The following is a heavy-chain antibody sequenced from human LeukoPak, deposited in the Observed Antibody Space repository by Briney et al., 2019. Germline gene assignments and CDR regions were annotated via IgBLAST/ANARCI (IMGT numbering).Heavy chain of an antibody. CDR2: IYYSGST. V-gene: IGHV4-39*07. Sequence: SETLSLTCTVSGGPISSSSYYWGWIRQPPGKGLEWIGSIYYSGSTYYNPSLKSRVTISVDTSKNQFSLKLSSVTAADTAVYYCARSHDSSGYYRLTWGQGTLVTVSS. CDR1: GGPISSSSYY. D-gene: IGHD3-22*01. CDR3: ARSHDSSGYYRLT. J-gene: IGHJ5*02.